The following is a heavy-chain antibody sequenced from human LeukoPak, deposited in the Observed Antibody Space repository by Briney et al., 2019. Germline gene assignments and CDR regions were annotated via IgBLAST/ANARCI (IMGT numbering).Heavy chain of an antibody. D-gene: IGHD3-10*01. Sequence: QSGGSLRLSCAASGFTFSSYSMNWVRQAPGKGLEWVSYISSSSSTIYYADSVKGRFTISRDNAKNSLYLQMNSLRAEDTAVYYCASHASSRGMYWLDPWGQGTLVTVSS. V-gene: IGHV3-48*01. J-gene: IGHJ5*02. CDR2: ISSSSSTI. CDR3: ASHASSRGMYWLDP. CDR1: GFTFSSYS.